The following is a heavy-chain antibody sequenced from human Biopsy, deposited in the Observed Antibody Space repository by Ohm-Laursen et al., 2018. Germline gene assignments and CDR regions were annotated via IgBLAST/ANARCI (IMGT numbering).Heavy chain of an antibody. D-gene: IGHD3/OR15-3a*01. V-gene: IGHV4-59*08. Sequence: PSETLSLTCTVSGGSIRSDYWSWIRQSPRKGLEWIGHISGRGATNYNPSLRGRVTISVDTSKSQFSLTLTSVTAADTAVYYCVRLNRRGNIIFFDYWGRGTLVTVSS. J-gene: IGHJ4*02. CDR2: ISGRGAT. CDR1: GGSIRSDY. CDR3: VRLNRRGNIIFFDY.